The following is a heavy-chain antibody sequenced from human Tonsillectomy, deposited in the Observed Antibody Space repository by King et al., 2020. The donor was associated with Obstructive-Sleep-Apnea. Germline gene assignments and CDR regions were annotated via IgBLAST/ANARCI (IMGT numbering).Heavy chain of an antibody. CDR3: AREVATIWDAFDI. Sequence: QLQESGPGLVKPSETLSLTCTVSGGSISSYYWSWIRRPPGKGLEWIGYIYDSGSTNYNPSLKSRVTISVDTSTNHFSLKLSSVTAADTAVYYCAREVATIWDAFDIWGQGTMVTVSS. CDR1: GGSISSYY. D-gene: IGHD5-12*01. V-gene: IGHV4-59*01. CDR2: IYDSGST. J-gene: IGHJ3*02.